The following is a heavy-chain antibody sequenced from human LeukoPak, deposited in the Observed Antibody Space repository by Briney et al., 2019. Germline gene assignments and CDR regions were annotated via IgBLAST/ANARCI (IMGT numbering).Heavy chain of an antibody. CDR2: IPSGGFYE. J-gene: IGHJ4*02. CDR3: ARDSTYYYESGSSGPHYFDN. CDR1: GFSFSDYA. D-gene: IGHD3-10*01. Sequence: GGSLRLSCAASGFSFSDYAMHWVRQAPGKGLEWVSLIPSGGFYEYYADSVKGRFTISRDDSGNTLYLQLNSLRPEDTAVYYCARDSTYYYESGSSGPHYFDNWGQGTLVTVSS. V-gene: IGHV3-30*11.